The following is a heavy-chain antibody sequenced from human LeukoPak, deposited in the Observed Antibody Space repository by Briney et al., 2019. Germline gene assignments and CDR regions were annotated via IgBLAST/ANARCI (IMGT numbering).Heavy chain of an antibody. CDR1: GGSISSHY. Sequence: SETLSLTCTVSGGSISSHYWSWIRQPPGKGLEWIGYIYYSGSTNYNPSLKSRVTISVDTSKNQFSLKLSSVTAADTAVYYCARSPLRLIDYYYYYYMDVWGKGTTVTVSS. D-gene: IGHD3-3*01. J-gene: IGHJ6*03. CDR2: IYYSGST. V-gene: IGHV4-59*11. CDR3: ARSPLRLIDYYYYYYMDV.